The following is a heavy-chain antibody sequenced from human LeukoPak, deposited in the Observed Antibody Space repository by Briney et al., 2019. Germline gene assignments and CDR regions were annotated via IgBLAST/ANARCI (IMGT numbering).Heavy chain of an antibody. CDR2: MNPNSGDT. V-gene: IGHV1-8*01. J-gene: IGHJ6*03. Sequence: ASVKVSCKASGYTFTSYDMNWVRQATGQGLEWMGWMNPNSGDTGYAQKFQGRVTMTRNTSISTVYMEVSSLRSEDTAVYYCARITIFYYMDVWGKGTTVTVSS. CDR1: GYTFTSYD. CDR3: ARITIFYYMDV. D-gene: IGHD3-3*01.